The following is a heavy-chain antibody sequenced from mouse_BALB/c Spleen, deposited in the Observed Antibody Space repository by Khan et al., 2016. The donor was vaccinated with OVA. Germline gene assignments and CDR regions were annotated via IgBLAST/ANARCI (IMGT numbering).Heavy chain of an antibody. CDR1: GFSLTNYG. D-gene: IGHD2-10*01. CDR3: ARQSYYHYKVMDY. J-gene: IGHJ4*01. Sequence: QVQLKESGPGLVAPSQSLSITCAISGFSLTNYGVPWIRQPPGKGREWLAVRWSYGSTIYNSAIKSRLTITKSNSKSQGFLKMNILQTDHTAIYCSARQSYYHYKVMDYWGQGTSVPVSS. V-gene: IGHV2-6-1*01. CDR2: RWSYGST.